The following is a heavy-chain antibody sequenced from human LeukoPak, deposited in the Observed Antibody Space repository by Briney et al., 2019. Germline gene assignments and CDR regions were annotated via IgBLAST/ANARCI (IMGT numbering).Heavy chain of an antibody. J-gene: IGHJ5*02. D-gene: IGHD3-10*01. V-gene: IGHV3-48*01. CDR2: ISSSSSTI. CDR3: ARALTYGSGNYNGPVWFDP. Sequence: GGSLRLSCAASGFTFSRYSMNWVGQAPGKGLEWVSYISSSSSTIYYADSVKGRFTISRDNSKNTLYLQMNSLRAEDTAVYYCARALTYGSGNYNGPVWFDPWGQGTLVTVSS. CDR1: GFTFSRYS.